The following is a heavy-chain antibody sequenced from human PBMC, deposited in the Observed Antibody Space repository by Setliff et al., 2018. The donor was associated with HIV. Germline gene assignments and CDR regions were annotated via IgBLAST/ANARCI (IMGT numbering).Heavy chain of an antibody. CDR1: GFMFNDYG. J-gene: IGHJ4*02. CDR2: ISWDGIKT. D-gene: IGHD3-22*01. V-gene: IGHV3-20*04. CDR3: ARDLKTGIFDSSGYQSVF. Sequence: GGSLRLSCVGSGFMFNDYGMSWVRQAPGKGLEWVAGISWDGIKTTYGDSVRGRFTISRDNAEKSVYLQMNRLRNEDTARYYCARDLKTGIFDSSGYQSVFWGQGTLVTVSS.